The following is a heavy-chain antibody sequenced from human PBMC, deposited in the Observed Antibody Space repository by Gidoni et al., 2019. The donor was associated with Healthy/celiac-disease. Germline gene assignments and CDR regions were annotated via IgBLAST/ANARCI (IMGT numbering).Heavy chain of an antibody. CDR2: FYYSGST. D-gene: IGHD2-15*01. J-gene: IGHJ4*02. CDR3: VCGGGSSFDY. V-gene: IGHV4-31*03. Sequence: QVQLQESGPGLVKPSQTLSLTCTVPGGSISRGGYYWRWIRQHPGKGLEWIGYFYYSGSTYYNPSLKSRVTISVDTSKNQFSLKLSSVTAADTAVYYCVCGGGSSFDYWGQGTLVTVSS. CDR1: GGSISRGGYY.